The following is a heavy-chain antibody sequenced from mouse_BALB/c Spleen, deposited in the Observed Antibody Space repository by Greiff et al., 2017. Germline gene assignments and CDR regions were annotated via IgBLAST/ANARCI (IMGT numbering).Heavy chain of an antibody. CDR1: GYAFSSYW. J-gene: IGHJ2*01. Sequence: VKLVESGAELVRPGSSVKISCKASGYAFSSYWMNWVKQRPGQGLEWIGQIYPGDGDTNYNGKFKGKATLTADKSSSTAYMQLSSLTSEDSAVYFCARYGGYAEGYWGQGTTLTVSS. CDR3: ARYGGYAEGY. V-gene: IGHV1-80*01. CDR2: IYPGDGDT. D-gene: IGHD2-2*01.